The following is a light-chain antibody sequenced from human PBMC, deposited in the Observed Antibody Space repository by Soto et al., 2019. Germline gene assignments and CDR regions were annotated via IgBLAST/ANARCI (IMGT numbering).Light chain of an antibody. V-gene: IGLV1-44*01. J-gene: IGLJ2*01. CDR1: SSNIGTNT. CDR3: ATWDDSLNGVV. CDR2: SND. Sequence: QSALTQPPSASGTPGQRVSISCSGGSSNIGTNTVNWYQHLPGTAPKLLIFSNDERPSGVPDRFSGSKSGTSASLAISGRQSDDEADYYCATWDDSLNGVVFGGGTQLTVL.